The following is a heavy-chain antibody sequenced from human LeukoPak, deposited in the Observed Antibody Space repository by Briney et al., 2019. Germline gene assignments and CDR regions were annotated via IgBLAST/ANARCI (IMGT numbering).Heavy chain of an antibody. CDR3: ARGQAFDYYYYGMDV. CDR2: IYYSGST. CDR1: GVSVSSGSYY. J-gene: IGHJ6*02. Sequence: SETLSLTCTVSGVSVSSGSYYWSWIRQPPGKGLEWIVYIYYSGSTNYNPSLKSRVTISVDTSKNQFSLKLSSVTAADTAVYYCARGQAFDYYYYGMDVWGQGTTVTVSS. V-gene: IGHV4-61*01.